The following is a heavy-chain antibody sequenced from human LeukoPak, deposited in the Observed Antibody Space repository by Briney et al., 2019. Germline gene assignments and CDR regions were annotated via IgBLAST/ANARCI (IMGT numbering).Heavy chain of an antibody. J-gene: IGHJ4*02. CDR2: IYPGDSDT. Sequence: GESLKISCKGSGYSFTGYWIGWVRQMPGKGLEWMGIIYPGDSDTRYSPSFQGQVTISADKSVSTAYLQWSSLRAADTAIYYCARRPTSGQYYFDEWGQGTLVTVPS. CDR1: GYSFTGYW. CDR3: ARRPTSGQYYFDE. D-gene: IGHD6-19*01. V-gene: IGHV5-51*01.